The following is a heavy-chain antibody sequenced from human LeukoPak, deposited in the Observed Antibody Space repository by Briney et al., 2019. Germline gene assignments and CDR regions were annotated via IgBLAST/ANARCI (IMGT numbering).Heavy chain of an antibody. D-gene: IGHD5-12*01. CDR1: GFTFSSYG. CDR2: ISYDGSNK. V-gene: IGHV3-30*03. Sequence: GGSLRLSCAASGFTFSSYGMHWVRQAPGKGLEWVAVISYDGSNKYYADSVKGRFTISRDNSKNTLYLQMNSLRAEDTAVYYCARDSDDRSGYDLWGYFDYWGQGTLVTVSS. J-gene: IGHJ4*02. CDR3: ARDSDDRSGYDLWGYFDY.